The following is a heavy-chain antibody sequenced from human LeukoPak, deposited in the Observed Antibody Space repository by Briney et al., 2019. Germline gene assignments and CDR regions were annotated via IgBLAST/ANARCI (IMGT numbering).Heavy chain of an antibody. CDR2: IYYSGST. V-gene: IGHV4-39*01. Sequence: KPSETLSLTCTVSGGSISGSSYYWGFIRQPPGKGLEWIGSIYYSGSTYFNPSLKSRVTISVDTSNNQFSLKLSSVTAADTAVYYCSRRDGCSTCPTDYWGQGTLVTVSS. D-gene: IGHD2-2*02. CDR3: SRRDGCSTCPTDY. CDR1: GGSISGSSYY. J-gene: IGHJ4*02.